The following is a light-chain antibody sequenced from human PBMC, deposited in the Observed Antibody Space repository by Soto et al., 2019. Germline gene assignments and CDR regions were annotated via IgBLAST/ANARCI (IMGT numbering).Light chain of an antibody. V-gene: IGLV2-23*02. CDR1: SSDVGSYNL. CDR3: CSYAGSSTFVI. J-gene: IGLJ2*01. Sequence: QSALTQPASVSGSPGQSITISCTGTSSDVGSYNLVSWYQQHPGKAPKPMILEDSKRPLGVSNRFSGSKSGNTASLTISGLQAEDEPDYSCCSYAGSSTFVIFGGGTKLTVL. CDR2: EDS.